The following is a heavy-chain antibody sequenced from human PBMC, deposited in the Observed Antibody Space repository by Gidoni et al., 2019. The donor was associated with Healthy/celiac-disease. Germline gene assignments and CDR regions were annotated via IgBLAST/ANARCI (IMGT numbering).Heavy chain of an antibody. CDR3: ARSGGYWFDP. CDR2: INTRGGST. V-gene: IGHV1-46*01. D-gene: IGHD3-10*01. J-gene: IGHJ5*02. Sequence: QVQLVQSGAEVKKPGASVKVSCKASGYTFTSYSMHWVRQAPGQGLEWMGIINTRGGSTSFAQKFQGRFTMTRDTSTSTVYMELSSLTSEDTAVYYCARSGGYWFDPWGQGTLVTVSS. CDR1: GYTFTSYS.